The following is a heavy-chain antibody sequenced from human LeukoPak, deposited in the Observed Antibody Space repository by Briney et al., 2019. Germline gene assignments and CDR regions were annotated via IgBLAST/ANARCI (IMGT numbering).Heavy chain of an antibody. J-gene: IGHJ4*02. D-gene: IGHD2-2*01. CDR3: ARGYCGSTSCYVRPDY. V-gene: IGHV4-34*01. Sequence: SETLSLTCAVYGGSFSGYYWSWIRQPPGKGLEWIGEINHSGSTNYNPSLKSRVTISVDTSKNQFSLKLSSVTAADTAVYFCARGYCGSTSCYVRPDYWGQGTLVTVSS. CDR1: GGSFSGYY. CDR2: INHSGST.